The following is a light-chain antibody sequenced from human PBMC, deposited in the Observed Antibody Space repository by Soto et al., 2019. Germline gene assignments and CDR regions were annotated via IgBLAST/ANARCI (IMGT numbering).Light chain of an antibody. CDR3: QQFGSSIPHA. Sequence: EIVMTQSPGTLSLSPGERATISCRASQVIGSRYLAWYHQKSGQAPRLLIYGASSRATGIPDTFSGSGSGTDFTLTISRLEPEDVGVYYCQQFGSSIPHAFGQGTKLEIK. CDR1: QVIGSRY. CDR2: GAS. J-gene: IGKJ2*01. V-gene: IGKV3-20*01.